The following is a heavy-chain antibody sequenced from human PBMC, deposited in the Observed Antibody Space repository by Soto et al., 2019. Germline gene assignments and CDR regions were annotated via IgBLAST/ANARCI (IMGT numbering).Heavy chain of an antibody. J-gene: IGHJ6*02. CDR1: GFTFSSYA. D-gene: IGHD6-19*01. CDR2: ISYDGSNK. V-gene: IGHV3-30-3*01. CDR3: ARLPSIAVAGTSRYYYYGMDV. Sequence: QVQLVESGGGVVQPGRSLRLSCAASGFTFSSYAMHWVRQAPGKGLEWVAVISYDGSNKYYADSVKGRFTISRDNSKNTLYLQMNSLRAEDTAVYYCARLPSIAVAGTSRYYYYGMDVWGQGTTVTVSS.